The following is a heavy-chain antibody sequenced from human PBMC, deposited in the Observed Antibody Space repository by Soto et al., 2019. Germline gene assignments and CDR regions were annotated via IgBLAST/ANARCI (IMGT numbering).Heavy chain of an antibody. CDR1: GGSISSGGYY. Sequence: LTCTVSGGSISSGGYYWSWIRQHPGKGLEWIGYIYYSGSTYYNPSLKSRVTISVDTSKNQFSLKLSSVTAADTAVYYCARGQVRGVANLFDYWGQGTLVTVSS. CDR3: ARGQVRGVANLFDY. CDR2: IYYSGST. J-gene: IGHJ4*02. V-gene: IGHV4-30-4*08. D-gene: IGHD3-10*01.